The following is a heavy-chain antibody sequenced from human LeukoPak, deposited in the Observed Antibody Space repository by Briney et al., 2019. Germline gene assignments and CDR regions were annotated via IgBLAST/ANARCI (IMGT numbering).Heavy chain of an antibody. CDR1: GGSFSGYY. V-gene: IGHV4-34*01. CDR3: ARDFYSGYDLDQTVDY. J-gene: IGHJ4*02. Sequence: SETLSLTCAVYGGSFSGYYWSWIRQPPGKGLEWIGEINHSGSTNYNPSLKSRVTISVDTSKNQFSLKLSSVTAEDTAVYYCARDFYSGYDLDQTVDYWGQGTLVTVSS. CDR2: INHSGST. D-gene: IGHD5-12*01.